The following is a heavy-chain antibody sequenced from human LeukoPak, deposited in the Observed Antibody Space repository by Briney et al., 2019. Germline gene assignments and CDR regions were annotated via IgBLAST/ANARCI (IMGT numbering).Heavy chain of an antibody. CDR1: GFTFSDYY. J-gene: IGHJ6*03. CDR3: ARCSYYYYYMDV. Sequence: GGSLRLSCAASGFTFSDYYMSWLRQAPGKGLEWVSYISSSGSTIYYADSVKGRFTISRENAKNSLYLQMNSLRAEDTAVYYCARCSYYYYYMDVWGKGTTVTVSS. V-gene: IGHV3-11*04. CDR2: ISSSGSTI. D-gene: IGHD3-10*02.